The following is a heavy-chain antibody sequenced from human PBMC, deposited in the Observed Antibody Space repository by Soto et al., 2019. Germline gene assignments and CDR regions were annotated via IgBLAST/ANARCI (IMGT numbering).Heavy chain of an antibody. D-gene: IGHD3-3*01. CDR3: AGRGLTIFGVTYYYYYYGMDV. Sequence: SESLSLTCAVYGGSFSGYYWSWIRQPPGKGLEWIGEINHSGSTNYNPSLKSRVTISVDTSKNQFSLKLSSVTAADTAVYYCAGRGLTIFGVTYYYYYYGMDVWGQGTTVTVSS. V-gene: IGHV4-34*01. CDR2: INHSGST. CDR1: GGSFSGYY. J-gene: IGHJ6*02.